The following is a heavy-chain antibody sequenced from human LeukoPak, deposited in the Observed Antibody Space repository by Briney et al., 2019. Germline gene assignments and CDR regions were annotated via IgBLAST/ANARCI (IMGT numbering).Heavy chain of an antibody. D-gene: IGHD3-3*01. Sequence: GASVKVSCKASGGTFSSYAISWVRQAPGQGLKWMGRIIPILGIANYAQKFQGRVTITADKSTSTAYMELSSLRSEDTAVYYCAREPTLTIFGVVIIHRYFDYWGQGTLVTVSS. CDR3: AREPTLTIFGVVIIHRYFDY. CDR1: GGTFSSYA. J-gene: IGHJ4*02. CDR2: IIPILGIA. V-gene: IGHV1-69*04.